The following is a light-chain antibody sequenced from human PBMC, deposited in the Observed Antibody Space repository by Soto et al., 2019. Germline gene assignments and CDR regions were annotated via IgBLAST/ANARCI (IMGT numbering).Light chain of an antibody. V-gene: IGLV1-51*01. CDR1: SSNIGNNY. J-gene: IGLJ2*01. CDR3: ETWDSSLYAVV. Sequence: QSVLTQPPSVSAAPGQKVTISCSGGSSNIGNNYVSWYQQFPGTAPKVLIFDNNKRPSGIPDRFSGSKSGTSATLGITGLQTGDEADYYCETWDSSLYAVVFGGGTKVTVL. CDR2: DNN.